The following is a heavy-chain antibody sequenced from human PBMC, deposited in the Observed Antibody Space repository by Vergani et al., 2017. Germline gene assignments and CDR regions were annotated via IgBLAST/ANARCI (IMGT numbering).Heavy chain of an antibody. CDR3: ARAPLKRGGYQGFDY. J-gene: IGHJ4*02. CDR1: GDSVSSNSAA. D-gene: IGHD3-22*01. V-gene: IGHV6-1*01. CDR2: TYYRSKWYN. Sequence: QVQLQQSGPGLVKPSQTLSLTCAISGDSVSSNSAAWNWIRQSPSRGLEWLGRTYYRSKWYNDYAVSVKSRITLNPDTSKNQFSLKLSSVTAADTAVYYCARAPLKRGGYQGFDYWGQGTLVTVSS.